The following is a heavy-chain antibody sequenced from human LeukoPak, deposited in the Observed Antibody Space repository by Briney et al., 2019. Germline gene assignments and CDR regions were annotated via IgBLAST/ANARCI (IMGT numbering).Heavy chain of an antibody. J-gene: IGHJ4*02. V-gene: IGHV3-33*01. Sequence: GGSLRLSCAASGFTFSSYGMHWVRQAPGKGLEWVAVIWYDGSNKYYTDSVKGRFTISRDNAKNSLYLQMNSLRDEDTAVYYCARGYCSGGRCYFIDYWGQGTLVTVSS. D-gene: IGHD2-15*01. CDR2: IWYDGSNK. CDR3: ARGYCSGGRCYFIDY. CDR1: GFTFSSYG.